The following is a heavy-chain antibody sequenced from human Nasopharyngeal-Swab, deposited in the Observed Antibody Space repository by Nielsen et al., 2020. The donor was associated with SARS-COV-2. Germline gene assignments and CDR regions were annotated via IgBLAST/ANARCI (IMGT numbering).Heavy chain of an antibody. J-gene: IGHJ6*02. D-gene: IGHD6-19*01. Sequence: WIRQPPGKGLAWIGYIYYSGSTYYNPSLKSRVTISVDTSKNQFSLKLSSVTAADTAVYYCARDSGVASTKYYYYGMDVWGQGTTVTVSS. CDR2: IYYSGST. V-gene: IGHV4-30-4*01. CDR3: ARDSGVASTKYYYYGMDV.